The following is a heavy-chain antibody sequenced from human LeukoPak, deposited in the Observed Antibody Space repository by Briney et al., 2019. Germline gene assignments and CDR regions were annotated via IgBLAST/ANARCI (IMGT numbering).Heavy chain of an antibody. Sequence: ASVKVSCTASGYTFTSYGISWVRQAPGQGLEWMGWISAYNGNTNYAQKLQGRVTMTTDTSTSTAYMELRSLRSDDTAVYYCARVDDNKNYYYYYMDVWGKGTTVTVSS. V-gene: IGHV1-18*01. CDR2: ISAYNGNT. CDR3: ARVDDNKNYYYYYMDV. J-gene: IGHJ6*03. CDR1: GYTFTSYG. D-gene: IGHD3-9*01.